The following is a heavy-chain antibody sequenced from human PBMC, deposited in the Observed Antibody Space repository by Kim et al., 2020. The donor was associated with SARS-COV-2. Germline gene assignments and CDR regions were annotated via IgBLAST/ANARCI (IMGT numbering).Heavy chain of an antibody. CDR1: GFTFSSSA. Sequence: GGSLRLSCAASGFTFSSSAMSWVRQAPGMGLEWVSSISDSGGGTYYADSVKGRFTISRDNSKTTLYLQMNSLRADDTALYFCAKGEVVAAPSDYWGQGTLVTVSS. CDR3: AKGEVVAAPSDY. V-gene: IGHV3-23*01. D-gene: IGHD2-15*01. CDR2: ISDSGGGT. J-gene: IGHJ4*02.